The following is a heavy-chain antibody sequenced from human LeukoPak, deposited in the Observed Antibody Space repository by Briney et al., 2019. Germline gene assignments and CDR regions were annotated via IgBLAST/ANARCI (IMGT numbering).Heavy chain of an antibody. CDR3: ARDLVTVTKGFDI. CDR2: ISYIAST. V-gene: IGHV4-59*11. CDR1: LDSLISHN. Sequence: PSETLSLTSVFSLDSLISHNGTWFRNPPGKGLDWIGYISYIASTNYNPSLKSRVTISIDTSKNRFSLKLSSVTAADTAVYYCARDLVTVTKGFDIWGQGTMVSVSS. J-gene: IGHJ3*02. D-gene: IGHD4-17*01.